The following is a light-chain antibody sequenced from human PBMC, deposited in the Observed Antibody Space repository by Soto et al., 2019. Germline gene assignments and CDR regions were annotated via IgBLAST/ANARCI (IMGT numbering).Light chain of an antibody. J-gene: IGKJ1*01. CDR3: QQYGSXWT. V-gene: IGKV3-20*01. CDR1: QSVSSSY. Sequence: EIVLTQSPGTLSLSPGERATLSCRASQSVSSSYLAWYQQKPGQAPRLLIYGASSRATGIPDRFSGSGSGTDFTLTISRLEPEDFAVYYCQQYGSXWTFGQGTKVDIK. CDR2: GAS.